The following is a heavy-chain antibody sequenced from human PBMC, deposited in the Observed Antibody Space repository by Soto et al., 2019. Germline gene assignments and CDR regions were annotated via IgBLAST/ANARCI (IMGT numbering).Heavy chain of an antibody. V-gene: IGHV5-51*01. CDR3: ARQDGSALYYFDY. CDR1: GYTFTSYW. Sequence: PGESLKISCKGSGYTFTSYWIAWVRQMPGKGLEWMGIIYPGDSDTRYSPSFQGQVSISADKSISTAYLQWSNLKASDTAMYYCARQDGSALYYFDYWGQGTLVTVSS. CDR2: IYPGDSDT. D-gene: IGHD6-19*01. J-gene: IGHJ4*02.